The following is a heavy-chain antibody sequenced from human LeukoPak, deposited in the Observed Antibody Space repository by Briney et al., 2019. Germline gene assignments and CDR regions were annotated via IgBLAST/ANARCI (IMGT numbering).Heavy chain of an antibody. J-gene: IGHJ4*02. CDR3: ARDSRGYHDSSGYLDY. D-gene: IGHD3-22*01. CDR2: IYSGGST. CDR1: GFTVSSNY. Sequence: GSLRLSCAASGFTVSSNYMSWVRQAPGKGLEWVSVIYSGGSTYYADSVKGRFTISRHNSKNTLYLQMNSLRAEDTAVYYCARDSRGYHDSSGYLDYWGQGTLVTVSS. V-gene: IGHV3-53*04.